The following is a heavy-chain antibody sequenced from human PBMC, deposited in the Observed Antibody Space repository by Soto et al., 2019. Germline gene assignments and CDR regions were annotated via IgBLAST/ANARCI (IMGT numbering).Heavy chain of an antibody. CDR1: GGSFSGYY. CDR2: INHSGST. D-gene: IGHD6-13*01. Sequence: SETLSLTCAVYGGSFSGYYWSWIRQPPGKGLEWIGEINHSGSTNYNPSLKSRATISVDTSKNQFSLKLSSVTAADTAVYYCASSYSSSWYYFDYWGQGTLVTVSS. J-gene: IGHJ4*02. V-gene: IGHV4-34*01. CDR3: ASSYSSSWYYFDY.